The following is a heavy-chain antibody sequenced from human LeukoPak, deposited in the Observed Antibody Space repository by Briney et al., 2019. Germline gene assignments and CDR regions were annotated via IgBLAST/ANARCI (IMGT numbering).Heavy chain of an antibody. CDR2: INRGRGST. D-gene: IGHD3-10*02. Sequence: GSLRLSCAASVLTLRLYDMNRVRHPPGRRREWVSGINRGRGSTSYADCVKGRFTISRDNTENTVHLQMNGLRADDPAVYYCATDRVHYVGLANNWLDLWGQGTLVTVSS. J-gene: IGHJ5*02. CDR3: ATDRVHYVGLANNWLDL. V-gene: IGHV3-23*01. CDR1: VLTLRLYD.